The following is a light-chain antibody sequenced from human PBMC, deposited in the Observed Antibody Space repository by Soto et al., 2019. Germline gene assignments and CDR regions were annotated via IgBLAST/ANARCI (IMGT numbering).Light chain of an antibody. V-gene: IGLV2-14*01. J-gene: IGLJ1*01. Sequence: QSVLTQPASVSGSPGQSITISCTGTSSDVGGYNYVSWYQQHPGKAPKLMIYEVSNRPSGVSNRFSGSKSGNTASLTISGLQAEDEADHYCSSYTSSSTLYVFGTGTRSPS. CDR3: SSYTSSSTLYV. CDR1: SSDVGGYNY. CDR2: EVS.